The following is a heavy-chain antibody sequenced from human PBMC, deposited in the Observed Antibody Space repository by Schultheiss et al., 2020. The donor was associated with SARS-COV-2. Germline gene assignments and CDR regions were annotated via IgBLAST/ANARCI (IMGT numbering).Heavy chain of an antibody. D-gene: IGHD3-3*01. V-gene: IGHV4-61*02. Sequence: SETLSLTCTVSGGSISSSSYYWSWIRQPAGKGLEWIGRIFTSGSTTYNPSLKSRVTISVDTSKNQFSLKLSSVTAADTAVYYCARGGRYYDFWSGYSSYYYMDVWGKGTTVTVSS. CDR3: ARGGRYYDFWSGYSSYYYMDV. CDR2: IFTSGST. J-gene: IGHJ6*03. CDR1: GGSISSSSYY.